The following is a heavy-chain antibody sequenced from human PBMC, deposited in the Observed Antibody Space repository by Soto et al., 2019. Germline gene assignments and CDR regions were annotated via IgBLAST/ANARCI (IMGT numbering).Heavy chain of an antibody. Sequence: VQLVQSGAEVKRPGASVKVSCEASDFDFTYYGISWVRQAPGQGLEWLGWISGFNGNTKFAQKLQGRVTLTADTSTSTAYMELRSLRSDDTAVYSCAREGAWSGDRDRNHYYYYGMDVWGQGTTVTVSS. D-gene: IGHD1-26*01. J-gene: IGHJ6*02. V-gene: IGHV1-18*04. CDR3: AREGAWSGDRDRNHYYYYGMDV. CDR2: ISGFNGNT. CDR1: DFDFTYYG.